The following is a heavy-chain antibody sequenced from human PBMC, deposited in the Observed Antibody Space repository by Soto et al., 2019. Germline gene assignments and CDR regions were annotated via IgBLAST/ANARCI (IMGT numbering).Heavy chain of an antibody. CDR2: ISVFGAST. CDR3: AKGLVGTTAAFDS. Sequence: GGSLRLSCAASGFTFRSYAMSWVRQAPGKGLEYVSGISVFGASTYYADSVKGRFTISRDNSKNTLYLQMSSLRAEDTAVYYCAKGLVGTTAAFDSWGQGTLVTVSS. V-gene: IGHV3-23*01. D-gene: IGHD1-26*01. CDR1: GFTFRSYA. J-gene: IGHJ4*02.